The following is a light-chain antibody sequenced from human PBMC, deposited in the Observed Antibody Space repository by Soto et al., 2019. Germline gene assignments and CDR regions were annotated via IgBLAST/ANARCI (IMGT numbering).Light chain of an antibody. J-gene: IGLJ1*01. Sequence: QSVLTQPASVSGSPGQSITISCTGTSSDVGSYNLVSWYQQHPGKAPKLMIYGVSKRPSGVSNRFSGSKSGNTASLTISGLQAEDEADYYCCSYAGSSTSYVFGTGTKVTV. CDR1: SSDVGSYNL. CDR2: GVS. CDR3: CSYAGSSTSYV. V-gene: IGLV2-23*02.